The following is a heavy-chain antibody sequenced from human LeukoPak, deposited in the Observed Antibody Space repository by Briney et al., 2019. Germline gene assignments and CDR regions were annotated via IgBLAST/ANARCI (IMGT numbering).Heavy chain of an antibody. D-gene: IGHD3-10*01. Sequence: SETLSLTCTVSGGSISSSSYYWGWIRQPPGKGLEWIGSIYYSGSTYYNPSLKSRVTISVDTSKNQFSLKLSSVTAADTAVYYCARNGSEALYYYGSQPGPIDYWGQGTLVTASS. CDR1: GGSISSSSYY. CDR2: IYYSGST. CDR3: ARNGSEALYYYGSQPGPIDY. J-gene: IGHJ4*02. V-gene: IGHV4-39*01.